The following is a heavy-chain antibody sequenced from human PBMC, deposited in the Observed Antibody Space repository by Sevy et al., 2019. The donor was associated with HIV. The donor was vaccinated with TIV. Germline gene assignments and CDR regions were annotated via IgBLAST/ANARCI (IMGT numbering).Heavy chain of an antibody. CDR2: ISYEGSNK. CDR1: GFTFSTYG. D-gene: IGHD3-3*01. CDR3: AKDTRYYDFWSGYSHFDY. V-gene: IGHV3-30*18. J-gene: IGHJ4*02. Sequence: GGSLRPSCAASGFTFSTYGMHWVPQAPGKGLEGGAVISYEGSNKYYADSVKGRFTISRDNSKNTLYLQMNSLRAEDTAVYYCAKDTRYYDFWSGYSHFDYWGQGTLVTVSS.